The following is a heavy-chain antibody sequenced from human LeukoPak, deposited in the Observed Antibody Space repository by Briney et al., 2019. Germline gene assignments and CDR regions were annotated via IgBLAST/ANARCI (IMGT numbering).Heavy chain of an antibody. CDR2: IYYSGST. CDR1: GGSISSGGYY. D-gene: IGHD3-10*01. CDR3: ARVVTMVLASPAWFDP. V-gene: IGHV4-31*03. J-gene: IGHJ5*02. Sequence: SQTLSLTCTVSGGSISSGGYYWSWIRQHPGKGLEWIGYIYYSGSTYYKPSLKSRVTISVDTSKNQFSLKLSSVTAADTAVYYCARVVTMVLASPAWFDPWGQGTLVTVSS.